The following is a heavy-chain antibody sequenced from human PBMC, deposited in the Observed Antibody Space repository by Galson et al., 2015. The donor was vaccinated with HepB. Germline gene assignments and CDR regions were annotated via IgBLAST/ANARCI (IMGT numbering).Heavy chain of an antibody. CDR2: IWYDGSNK. CDR1: GFTFSSYG. Sequence: SLRLSCAASGFTFSSYGMHWVRQAPGKGLEWVAVIWYDGSNKYYADSVKGRFTISRDNSKNTLYLQMNSLRAEDTAVYYCARGDYCSSTSCYPDYWGQGTLVTVSS. V-gene: IGHV3-33*08. J-gene: IGHJ4*02. D-gene: IGHD2-2*01. CDR3: ARGDYCSSTSCYPDY.